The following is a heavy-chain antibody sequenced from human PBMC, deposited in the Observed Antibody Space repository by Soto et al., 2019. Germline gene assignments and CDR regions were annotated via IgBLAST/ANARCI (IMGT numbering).Heavy chain of an antibody. V-gene: IGHV4-31*03. Sequence: SETLSLTCTVSSGSISSGGNYWSWIRQHPGKGLEWIGYIYYSGSTHYNPSLKSRVTILVDTSKNQFSLKLSSVTAADTAVYYCASAFMPGYCSGGTCYRHFQHWGKGTLVTVSP. D-gene: IGHD2-15*01. CDR2: IYYSGST. CDR1: SGSISSGGNY. J-gene: IGHJ1*01. CDR3: ASAFMPGYCSGGTCYRHFQH.